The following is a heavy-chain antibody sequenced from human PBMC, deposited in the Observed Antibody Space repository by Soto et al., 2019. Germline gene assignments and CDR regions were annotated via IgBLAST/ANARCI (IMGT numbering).Heavy chain of an antibody. J-gene: IGHJ3*02. Sequence: EVQLLESGGGLVQPGGSLRLSCAASGFTFSSYAMSWVRQAPGKGLEWVSAISGSGGTTYYADSVKGRFTFSRDNSKNRLYMQMNSLRAEATAVYYCAKTANGWFSAFDIWGQGTMVTVSS. V-gene: IGHV3-23*01. CDR1: GFTFSSYA. CDR2: ISGSGGTT. D-gene: IGHD6-19*01. CDR3: AKTANGWFSAFDI.